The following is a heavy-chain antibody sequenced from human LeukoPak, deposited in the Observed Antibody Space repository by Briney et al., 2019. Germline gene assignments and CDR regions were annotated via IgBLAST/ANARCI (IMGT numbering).Heavy chain of an antibody. CDR2: IYYSGST. D-gene: IGHD3-22*01. CDR1: GGSISSYY. Sequence: SETLSLTCTVSGGSISSYYWSWIRQPPGKGLEWIGYIYYSGSTNYNPSLKSRVTISVDTSKNQFSLKLGSVTAADTAVYYCARGGDYYDSSGYYRVWGQGTLVTVSS. CDR3: ARGGDYYDSSGYYRV. J-gene: IGHJ4*02. V-gene: IGHV4-59*01.